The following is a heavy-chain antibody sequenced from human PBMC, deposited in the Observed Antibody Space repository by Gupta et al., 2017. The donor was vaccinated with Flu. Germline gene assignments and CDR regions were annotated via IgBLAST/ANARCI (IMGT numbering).Heavy chain of an antibody. CDR2: IIPIFGTA. V-gene: IGHV1-69*01. D-gene: IGHD1-1*01. J-gene: IGHJ3*02. Sequence: QVQLVQSGAEVKKPGSSVKVSCKASGVTFSRYAISWVRQAPGQGLEWMGGIIPIFGTANYAQKFQGRVTITADESTSTAYMELSSLRSEDTAVYYCARYLWYNWNDWAFDIWGQGTMVTVSS. CDR3: ARYLWYNWNDWAFDI. CDR1: GVTFSRYA.